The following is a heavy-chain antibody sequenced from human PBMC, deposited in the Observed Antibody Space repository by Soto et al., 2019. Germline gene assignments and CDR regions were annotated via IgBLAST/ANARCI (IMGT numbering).Heavy chain of an antibody. Sequence: QVQLQESGPGLVKPSQTLSLTCTVSGGSISSGSNYWSWIRQHPGKGLEWIGYINYSGNTNYNPHLTSRSTISVDTSKRQCFLKLGSVTAADTAVYYCASGYGSGGAYGMEVWGQGTTVTVSS. CDR3: ASGYGSGGAYGMEV. CDR2: INYSGNT. CDR1: GGSISSGSNY. J-gene: IGHJ6*02. D-gene: IGHD3-10*01. V-gene: IGHV4-31*03.